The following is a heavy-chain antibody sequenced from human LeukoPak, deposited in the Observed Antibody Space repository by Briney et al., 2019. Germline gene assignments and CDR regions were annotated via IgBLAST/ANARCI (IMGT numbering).Heavy chain of an antibody. CDR2: IYHSGST. V-gene: IGHV4-4*02. J-gene: IGHJ5*02. CDR3: ARGVPSSGRPGIAVAGRRGAWLDP. Sequence: PSETLSLTCAVSGDSISSSNWWSWVRQPPGKGLEWIGSIYHSGSTYYNPSLKSRVTISVDTSKNQFSLKLSSVTAADTAVYYCARGVPSSGRPGIAVAGRRGAWLDPWGQGTLVTVSS. D-gene: IGHD6-19*01. CDR1: GDSISSSNW.